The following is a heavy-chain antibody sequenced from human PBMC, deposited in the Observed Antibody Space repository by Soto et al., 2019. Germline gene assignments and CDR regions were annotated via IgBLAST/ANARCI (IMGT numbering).Heavy chain of an antibody. D-gene: IGHD6-19*01. CDR3: ARDGKQWLASYYYYYYGMDV. J-gene: IGHJ6*02. V-gene: IGHV1-18*04. CDR2: ISAYNGNT. CDR1: GYTFTSYG. Sequence: ASVKVSCKASGYTFTSYGISWVRQAPGQGLEWMGWISAYNGNTNYAQKLQGRVTMTTDTSTSTAYMELRSLRSDDTAVYYCARDGKQWLASYYYYYYGMDVWGQGTTVTVSS.